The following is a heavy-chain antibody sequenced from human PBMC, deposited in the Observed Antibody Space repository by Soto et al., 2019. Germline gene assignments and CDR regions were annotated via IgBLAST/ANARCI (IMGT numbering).Heavy chain of an antibody. CDR3: ARVLYYGSGSYSPYGVDV. CDR1: GVSFNNNG. CDR2: VSPPFRTS. D-gene: IGHD3-10*01. J-gene: IGHJ6*02. V-gene: IGHV1-69*01. Sequence: QVQLVQSGAEVKKPGSSVKVSCKTSGVSFNNNGIGWVRQAPGHGLERMGGVSPPFRTSNYARKFQGRISITADASTGTVNMELSSLPPAYTAQYYCARVLYYGSGSYSPYGVDVWGQGTTVTGSS.